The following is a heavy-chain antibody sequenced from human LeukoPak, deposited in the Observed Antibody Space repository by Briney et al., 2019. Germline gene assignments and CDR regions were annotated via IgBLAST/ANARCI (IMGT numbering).Heavy chain of an antibody. V-gene: IGHV5-51*01. CDR1: GYSFTSYW. J-gene: IGHJ4*02. D-gene: IGHD6-19*01. Sequence: GESLEISCKGSGYSFTSYWIGWVRQMPGKGLEWMGIIYPGDSDTRYSPSFQGQVTISADKSISTAYLQWSSLKASDTAMYYCAIHNLGYSSGWYSVDYWGQGTLVTVSS. CDR2: IYPGDSDT. CDR3: AIHNLGYSSGWYSVDY.